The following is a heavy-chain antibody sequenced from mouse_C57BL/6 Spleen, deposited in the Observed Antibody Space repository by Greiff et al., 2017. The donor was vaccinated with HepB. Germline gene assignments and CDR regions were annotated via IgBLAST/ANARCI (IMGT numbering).Heavy chain of an antibody. CDR1: GFTFSSYA. J-gene: IGHJ1*03. Sequence: EVQGVESGGGLVKPGGSLKLSCAASGFTFSSYAMSWVRQTPEKRLEWVATISDGGSYTYYPDNVKGRFTISRDNAKNNLYLQMSHLKSEDTAMYYCASFYYDYDSYFDVWGTGTTVTVSS. CDR3: ASFYYDYDSYFDV. D-gene: IGHD2-4*01. CDR2: ISDGGSYT. V-gene: IGHV5-4*01.